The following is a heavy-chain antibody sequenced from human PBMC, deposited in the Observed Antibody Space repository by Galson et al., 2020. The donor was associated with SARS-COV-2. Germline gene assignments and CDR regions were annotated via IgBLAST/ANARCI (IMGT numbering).Heavy chain of an antibody. J-gene: IGHJ5*02. CDR3: ARDIGFGELLNWFDP. Sequence: ASVTVSCKASGYTFTGYYMHWVRQAPGQGLEGMGRINPNSGGTNYAQKFQGRVTMTRETSISTAYMELSRLRSDDTAVYYCARDIGFGELLNWFDPWGQGTLVTVSS. CDR1: GYTFTGYY. D-gene: IGHD3-10*01. V-gene: IGHV1-2*06. CDR2: INPNSGGT.